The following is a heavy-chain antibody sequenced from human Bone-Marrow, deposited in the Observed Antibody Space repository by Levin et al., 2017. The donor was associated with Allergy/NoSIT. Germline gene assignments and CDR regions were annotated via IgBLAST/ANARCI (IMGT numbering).Heavy chain of an antibody. CDR2: IDPTRGDT. CDR3: ARGAASSNDY. D-gene: IGHD6-13*01. Sequence: GESLKISCTVSGYTFTDYYIHWFRQTPGQGLEWIGWIDPTRGDTKFADTFHARVVLTRNSSIKTAFLELGRLRSDDAAVYYCARGAASSNDYWGQGTLVTVSS. CDR1: GYTFTDYY. J-gene: IGHJ4*02. V-gene: IGHV1-2*02.